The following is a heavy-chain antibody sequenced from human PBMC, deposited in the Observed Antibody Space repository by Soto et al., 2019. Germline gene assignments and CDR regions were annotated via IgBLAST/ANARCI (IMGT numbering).Heavy chain of an antibody. D-gene: IGHD5-18*01. V-gene: IGHV3-33*01. CDR3: ASGGWDTAMVTPLFGYYYMDV. J-gene: IGHJ6*03. Sequence: GGSLRLSCAASGFTFSSYGMHWVRQAPGKGLEWVAVIWYDGSNKYYADSVKGRFTISRDNSKNTLYLQMNSLRAEDTAVYYCASGGWDTAMVTPLFGYYYMDVWGKGTTVTVSS. CDR2: IWYDGSNK. CDR1: GFTFSSYG.